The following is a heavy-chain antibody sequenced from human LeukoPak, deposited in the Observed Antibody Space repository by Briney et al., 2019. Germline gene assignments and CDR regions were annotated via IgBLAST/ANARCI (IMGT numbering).Heavy chain of an antibody. J-gene: IGHJ3*02. CDR3: ARNIWFGESSDAFDI. V-gene: IGHV1-18*01. D-gene: IGHD3-10*01. CDR2: ISGYNSKT. CDR1: GYRFTNYG. Sequence: GASVKVSCKTSGYRFTNYGITWVRQAPVQGLEWMGGISGYNSKTYYAQKFQGRVTMTRDTSISTGYMELSRLRSEDTGVYYCARNIWFGESSDAFDIWGQGTMVTVSS.